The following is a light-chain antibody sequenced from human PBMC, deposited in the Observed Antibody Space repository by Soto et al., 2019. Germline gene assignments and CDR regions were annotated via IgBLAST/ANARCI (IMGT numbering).Light chain of an antibody. V-gene: IGKV3-15*01. CDR2: GAS. J-gene: IGKJ3*01. CDR3: QQYYKWPPFT. Sequence: EIVMTQSPATLSVSPGERATLSCRASQSVSSNLAWYQQKPGQAPSLLIYGASTRATGTPARFSGSGSGTEFTLTISSLQSEDFALYYCQQYYKWPPFTFGPGTKVDI. CDR1: QSVSSN.